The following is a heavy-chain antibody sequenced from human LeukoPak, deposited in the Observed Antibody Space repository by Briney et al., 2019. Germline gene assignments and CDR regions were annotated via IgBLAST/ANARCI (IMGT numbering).Heavy chain of an antibody. Sequence: PGGSLRLSCAASGFTFSSYSMNWVRQAPGKGLEWVSSISSSSSYIYYADSVKGRFTISRDNAKNSLYLQMNSLRAEDTAVYYCASGGFLHDYGGNFDASDIWGQGTMVTVSS. D-gene: IGHD4-23*01. CDR2: ISSSSSYI. V-gene: IGHV3-21*01. CDR3: ASGGFLHDYGGNFDASDI. J-gene: IGHJ3*02. CDR1: GFTFSSYS.